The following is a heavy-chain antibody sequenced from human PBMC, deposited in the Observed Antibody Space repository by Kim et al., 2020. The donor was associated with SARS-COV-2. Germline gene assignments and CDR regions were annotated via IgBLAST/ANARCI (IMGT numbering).Heavy chain of an antibody. CDR3: ARRSASSSWAYYYYGMDF. CDR2: IYPGDSDT. D-gene: IGHD6-13*01. Sequence: GESLKISCKGSGYSFTSYWIGWVRQMPGKGLELMGIIYPGDSDTRYSPSFQGQVTISADKSISTAYLQWSSLKASDTAMYYCARRSASSSWAYYYYGMDFWGQGTTVTVS. J-gene: IGHJ6*02. CDR1: GYSFTSYW. V-gene: IGHV5-51*01.